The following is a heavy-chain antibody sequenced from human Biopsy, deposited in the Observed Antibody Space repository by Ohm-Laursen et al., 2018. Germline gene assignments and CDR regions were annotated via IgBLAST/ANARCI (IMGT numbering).Heavy chain of an antibody. D-gene: IGHD2-8*01. Sequence: GASVSVSCNASSYTFTDYNIHWMRQAPGHGLEWLGYINCKTGATNYAQKLQGTVTMTRDTSISTAYLALGSLRSADTAIYYCARDPLNGHKHFDYWGQGSLVTVSS. J-gene: IGHJ4*02. V-gene: IGHV1-2*02. CDR3: ARDPLNGHKHFDY. CDR2: INCKTGAT. CDR1: SYTFTDYN.